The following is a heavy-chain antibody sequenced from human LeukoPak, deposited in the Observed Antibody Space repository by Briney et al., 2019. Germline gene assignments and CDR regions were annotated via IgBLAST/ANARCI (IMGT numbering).Heavy chain of an antibody. Sequence: SETLSLTCAVYGGSFSGYYRSWIRQPPGKGLEWIGEINHSGSTNYNPSLKSRVTISVDTFKNQFSLKLSSVTAADTAVYYCARGRSGYSLDYWGQGTLVTVSS. V-gene: IGHV4-34*01. J-gene: IGHJ4*02. CDR2: INHSGST. CDR1: GGSFSGYY. D-gene: IGHD3-22*01. CDR3: ARGRSGYSLDY.